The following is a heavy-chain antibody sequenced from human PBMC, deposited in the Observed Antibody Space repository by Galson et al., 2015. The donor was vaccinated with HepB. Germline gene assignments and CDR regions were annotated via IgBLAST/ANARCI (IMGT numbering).Heavy chain of an antibody. CDR3: AKVPTAYYYDSSGRFEYYYYYGMDV. J-gene: IGHJ6*02. CDR2: IRYDGSNK. V-gene: IGHV3-30*02. Sequence: SLRLSCAASGFTFSSYGMHWVRQAPGKGLEWVAFIRYDGSNKYYADSVKGRFTISRDNSKNTLYLQMNNLRAEDTAVYYCAKVPTAYYYDSSGRFEYYYYYGMDVWGQGTTVTVSS. D-gene: IGHD3-22*01. CDR1: GFTFSSYG.